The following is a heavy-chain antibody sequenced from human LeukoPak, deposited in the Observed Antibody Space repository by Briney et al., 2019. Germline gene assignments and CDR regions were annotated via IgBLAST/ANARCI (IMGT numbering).Heavy chain of an antibody. CDR3: AKHGWGVISNYFDF. CDR2: ISGSGGST. CDR1: GFTFSSYA. D-gene: IGHD3-10*01. J-gene: IGHJ4*02. V-gene: IGHV3-23*01. Sequence: HPGGSERLSCAASGFTFSSYAMSWVRQAPGKGLEWVSAISGSGGSTYYAVSVKGRFTISRDNSKNTLYLQMNSLRAEDTAVYYCAKHGWGVISNYFDFWGQGTLVTVSS.